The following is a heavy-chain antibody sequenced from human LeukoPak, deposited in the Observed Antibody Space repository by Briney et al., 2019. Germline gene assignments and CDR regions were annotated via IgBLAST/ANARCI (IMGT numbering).Heavy chain of an antibody. CDR3: ARGGGGGSYFVVDY. D-gene: IGHD1-26*01. CDR1: GGTFSSYA. Sequence: SVKVSCKASGGTFSSYAISWVRQAPGQGLEWMGRIIPILGIANYAQKFQGRVTMTRNTSISTAYMELSSLRSEDTAVYYCARGGGGGSYFVVDYWGQGTLVTVSS. J-gene: IGHJ4*02. V-gene: IGHV1-69*04. CDR2: IIPILGIA.